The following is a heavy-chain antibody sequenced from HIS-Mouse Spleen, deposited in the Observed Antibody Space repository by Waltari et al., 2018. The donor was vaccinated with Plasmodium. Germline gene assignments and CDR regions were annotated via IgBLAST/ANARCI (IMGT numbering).Heavy chain of an antibody. Sequence: QVQLQQWGAGLLKPSETMSLTCAAYGGSFSGSYWSWIRQPPGKGLEWIGEINHSGSTNYNPSLKSRVTISVDTSKNQFSLKLSSVTAADTAVYYCARGRRIVVVTAPRGFFDYWGQGTLVTVSS. J-gene: IGHJ4*02. CDR1: GGSFSGSY. V-gene: IGHV4-34*01. CDR3: ARGRRIVVVTAPRGFFDY. CDR2: INHSGST. D-gene: IGHD2-21*02.